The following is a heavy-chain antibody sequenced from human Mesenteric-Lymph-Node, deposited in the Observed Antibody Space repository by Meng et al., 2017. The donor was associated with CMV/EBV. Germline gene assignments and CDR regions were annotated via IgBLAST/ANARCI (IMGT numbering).Heavy chain of an antibody. Sequence: ASVKVSCKASGYTFTSHHITWVRQAPGQGLEWMGRISAYNGNTNYAQQLQGRVTLTTDTSTSTAYMELRSLRSDDTAVYYCARDSRRTYCTNGVCYTERYYYGMDVWGQGTTVTVSS. CDR3: ARDSRRTYCTNGVCYTERYYYGMDV. D-gene: IGHD2-8*01. V-gene: IGHV1-18*01. CDR2: ISAYNGNT. J-gene: IGHJ6*02. CDR1: GYTFTSHH.